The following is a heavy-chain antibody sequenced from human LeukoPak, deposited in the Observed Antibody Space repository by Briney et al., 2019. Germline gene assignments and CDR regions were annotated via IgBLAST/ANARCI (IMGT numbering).Heavy chain of an antibody. CDR3: ARARGDIVVVPAGLYGMDV. D-gene: IGHD2-2*01. CDR1: GFTFSSYA. Sequence: GGSLRLSCAASGFTFSSYAMHWVRQAPGKGLEWVAVISYDGSNKYYADSVKGRFTISRDNSKNTLYLQMNSLRAEDTAVYYCARARGDIVVVPAGLYGMDVWGQGTTVTVSS. CDR2: ISYDGSNK. V-gene: IGHV3-30-3*01. J-gene: IGHJ6*02.